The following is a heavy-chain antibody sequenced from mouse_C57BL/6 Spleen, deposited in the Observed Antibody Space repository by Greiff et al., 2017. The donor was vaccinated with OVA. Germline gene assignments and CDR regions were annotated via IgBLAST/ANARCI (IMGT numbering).Heavy chain of an antibody. CDR3: TRGGYDVDYAMDY. D-gene: IGHD2-2*01. J-gene: IGHJ4*01. V-gene: IGHV5-9-1*02. CDR1: GFTFSSYA. CDR2: ISSGGDYI. Sequence: EVKLVESGEGLVKPGGSLKLSCAASGFTFSSYAMSWVRQTPEKRLEWVAYISSGGDYIYYADTVKGRFTISRDNARNTLYLQMSSLKSEDTAMYYCTRGGYDVDYAMDYWGQGTSATVSS.